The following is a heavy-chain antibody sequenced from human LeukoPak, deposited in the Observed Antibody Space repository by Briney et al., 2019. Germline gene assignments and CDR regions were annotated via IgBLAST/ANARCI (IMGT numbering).Heavy chain of an antibody. CDR2: IYYSGGT. J-gene: IGHJ1*01. D-gene: IGHD6-13*01. V-gene: IGHV4-59*08. CDR3: ASQPLSIAAAVS. Sequence: PSETLSLTCTVSGGSISSYYWSWIRQPPGKGLEWIGYIYYSGGTNYNPSLKSRVTISVDTSKNQFSLKLSSVTAADTAVYYCASQPLSIAAAVSWGQGTLVTVSS. CDR1: GGSISSYY.